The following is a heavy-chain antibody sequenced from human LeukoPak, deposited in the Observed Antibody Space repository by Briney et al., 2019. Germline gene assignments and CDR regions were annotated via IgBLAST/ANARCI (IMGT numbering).Heavy chain of an antibody. Sequence: SETLSLTCTVSGGSISSYYWSWIRQPAGKGLEWIGRIYTSGSTNYNPSLKSRVTMSVDTSKNQFSLKLSSVTAADTAVYYCARVFGSGYDFRGAFDIWGQGTMVTVSS. CDR3: ARVFGSGYDFRGAFDI. V-gene: IGHV4-4*07. CDR2: IYTSGST. CDR1: GGSISSYY. D-gene: IGHD5-12*01. J-gene: IGHJ3*02.